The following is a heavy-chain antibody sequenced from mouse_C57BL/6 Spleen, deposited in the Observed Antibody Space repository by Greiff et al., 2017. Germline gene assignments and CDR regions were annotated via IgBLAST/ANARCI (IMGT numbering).Heavy chain of an antibody. J-gene: IGHJ1*03. Sequence: QVQLQQSGAELVRPGTSVKVSCKASGYAFTNYLIEWVKQRPGQGLEWIGVINPGSGGTNYNEKFKGKATLTADKSSSTAYMRLSSLTSEDSAVYYCARGISTVVAHWYFDVWGTGTTVTVSS. CDR1: GYAFTNYL. CDR3: ARGISTVVAHWYFDV. V-gene: IGHV1-54*01. CDR2: INPGSGGT. D-gene: IGHD1-1*01.